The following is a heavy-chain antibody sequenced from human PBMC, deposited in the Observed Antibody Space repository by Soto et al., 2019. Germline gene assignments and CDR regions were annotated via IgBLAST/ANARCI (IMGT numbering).Heavy chain of an antibody. D-gene: IGHD3-9*01. Sequence: PGGSLRLSCEASGFTFSSYAVSWVRQAPGKGLEWVSVISGSGGTTYYADSVKGRFTISRDNSKNTLYLQMNSLRAEDMAVYYCAKELYYDNLTGSFEYWGQGTLVTVSS. V-gene: IGHV3-23*01. CDR3: AKELYYDNLTGSFEY. CDR2: ISGSGGTT. J-gene: IGHJ4*02. CDR1: GFTFSSYA.